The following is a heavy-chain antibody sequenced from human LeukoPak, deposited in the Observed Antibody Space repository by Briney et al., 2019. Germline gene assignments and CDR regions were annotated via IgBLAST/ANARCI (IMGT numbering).Heavy chain of an antibody. V-gene: IGHV3-30-3*01. CDR3: ARPTNYDFWSGIGY. CDR2: ISYDGSNK. CDR1: GFTFSSYA. J-gene: IGHJ4*02. D-gene: IGHD3-3*01. Sequence: GRSQRLSCAASGFTFSSYAMHWGRQAPGKGLEWVAVISYDGSNKYYADSVKGRFTISRDNSKNTLYLQMNSLRAEDTAVYYCARPTNYDFWSGIGYWGQGTLVTVSS.